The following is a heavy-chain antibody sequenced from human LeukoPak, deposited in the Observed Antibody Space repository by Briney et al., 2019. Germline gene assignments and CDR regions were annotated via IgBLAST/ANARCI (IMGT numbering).Heavy chain of an antibody. Sequence: SETLSLTCAVTGGSFGGYHWSWIRQTQGKGVEWIGEVSQSGGTSYNLSLKSRVAISIETSKNHFSLKLNSVTAADTAMYYCAGSYGGNAVGPFDIWGQGTMLTVPS. J-gene: IGHJ3*02. CDR2: VSQSGGT. CDR1: GGSFGGYH. CDR3: AGSYGGNAVGPFDI. V-gene: IGHV4-34*01. D-gene: IGHD4-23*01.